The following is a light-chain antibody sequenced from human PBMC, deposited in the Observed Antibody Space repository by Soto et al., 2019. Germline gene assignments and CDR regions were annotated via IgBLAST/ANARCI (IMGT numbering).Light chain of an antibody. J-gene: IGLJ1*01. CDR1: NSDVGGHDY. V-gene: IGLV2-14*03. CDR3: SSWAMRSTPYF. CDR2: NVR. Sequence: QSLLTQPASVSGSPGQSITISCTGTNSDVGGHDYVSWYRQHPGKAPQLIIFNVRNRPSGVSDRFSGSKSGNTASLTISGLQVEDEADYYCSSWAMRSTPYFFGTG.